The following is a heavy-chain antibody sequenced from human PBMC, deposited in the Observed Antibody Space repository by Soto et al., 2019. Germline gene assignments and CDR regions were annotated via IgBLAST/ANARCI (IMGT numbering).Heavy chain of an antibody. Sequence: GGSLRLSCAASGFTFSSYWMHWVRQAPGKGLVWVSRINSDGSSTSYADSVKGRFTISRDNAKNTLYLQMNSLRAEDTAVHYCARKQQLAPGPDYRGQGTLVTVSS. CDR2: INSDGSST. CDR3: ARKQQLAPGPDY. D-gene: IGHD6-13*01. V-gene: IGHV3-74*01. CDR1: GFTFSSYW. J-gene: IGHJ4*02.